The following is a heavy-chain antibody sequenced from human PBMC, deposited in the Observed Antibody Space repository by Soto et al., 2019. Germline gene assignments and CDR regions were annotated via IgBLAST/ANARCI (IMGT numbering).Heavy chain of an antibody. CDR1: GFTFSSYG. J-gene: IGHJ4*02. D-gene: IGHD3-10*01. CDR3: AKVGSLWFGELLTFPDY. V-gene: IGHV3-30*18. Sequence: PGGSLRLSCAASGFTFSSYGMHWVRQAPGKGLEWVAVISYDGSNKYYADSVKGRFTISRDNSKNTLYLQMNSLRAEDTAVYYCAKVGSLWFGELLTFPDYWGQGTLVTVSS. CDR2: ISYDGSNK.